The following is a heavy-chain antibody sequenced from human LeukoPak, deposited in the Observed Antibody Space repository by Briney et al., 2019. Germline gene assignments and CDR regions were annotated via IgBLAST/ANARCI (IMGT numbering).Heavy chain of an antibody. J-gene: IGHJ6*03. CDR1: GGSISSYY. D-gene: IGHD1-14*01. V-gene: IGHV4-59*01. Sequence: PSETLSLTCTISGGSISSYYWSWIRQPPGKGLEWIGYIYYSGSTNYNPSLKSRVTISVDTTKNQFSLKLSSVTAADTAVYYCAREGTNPYYYYYMDVWGKGTTVTVSS. CDR3: AREGTNPYYYYYMDV. CDR2: IYYSGST.